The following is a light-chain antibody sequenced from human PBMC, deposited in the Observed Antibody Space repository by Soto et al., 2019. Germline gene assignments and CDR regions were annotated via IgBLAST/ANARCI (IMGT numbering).Light chain of an antibody. CDR2: AAS. CDR3: QQSFSNLLYT. Sequence: DIQMTQSPSSLSASVGDRVTITCRASQSITTYLNWYQQKPGKAPKLLIYAASTLHSVVPSRFSGSGSGTDFTLTISSLQPEDFATYYCQQSFSNLLYTFGQGTKVEI. CDR1: QSITTY. V-gene: IGKV1-39*01. J-gene: IGKJ2*01.